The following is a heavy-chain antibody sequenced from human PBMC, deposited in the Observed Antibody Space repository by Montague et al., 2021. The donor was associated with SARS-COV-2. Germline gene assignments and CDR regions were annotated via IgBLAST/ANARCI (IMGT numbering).Heavy chain of an antibody. CDR1: GGSISSGSYY. D-gene: IGHD6-19*01. CDR2: ISISGST. J-gene: IGHJ4*02. V-gene: IGHV4-61*02. Sequence: TLSLTCTVSGGSISSGSYYWSWIRQPAGKGLEWIGRISISGSTNYXPSLKSRVTISVDTSKNQFSLKLRSVTAADTAVYYCARDIAVAGLFDYWGQGTLVTVSS. CDR3: ARDIAVAGLFDY.